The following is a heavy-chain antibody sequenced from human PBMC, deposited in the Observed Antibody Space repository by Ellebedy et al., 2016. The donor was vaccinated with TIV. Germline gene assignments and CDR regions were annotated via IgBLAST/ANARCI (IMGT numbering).Heavy chain of an antibody. V-gene: IGHV3-66*01. CDR1: GFTVSSNY. J-gene: IGHJ4*02. CDR2: IYSGGST. CDR3: ARAAPPIAAAGTPYDY. Sequence: GGSLRLXXAASGFTVSSNYMSWVRQAPGKGLEWVSVIYSGGSTYYADSVKGRFTISRDNSKNTLYLQMNSLRAEDTAVYYCARAAPPIAAAGTPYDYWGQGTLVTVSS. D-gene: IGHD6-13*01.